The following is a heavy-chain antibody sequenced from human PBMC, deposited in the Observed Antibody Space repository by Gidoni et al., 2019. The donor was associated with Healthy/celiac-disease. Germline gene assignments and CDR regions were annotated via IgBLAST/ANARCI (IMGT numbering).Heavy chain of an antibody. CDR3: ARGVKVVPAAVYYYYYGMDV. D-gene: IGHD2-2*01. CDR2: INHSGST. V-gene: IGHV4-34*01. CDR1: GGSFSGYY. Sequence: QVQLQQWGAGLLRPSETLSLTCAVYGGSFSGYYWRWIRQPPGQGLEWIGEINHSGSTNYNPSLKSRVTISVDTSKNQCSLKLSSVTAADTAVYYCARGVKVVPAAVYYYYYGMDVWGQGTTVTVSS. J-gene: IGHJ6*02.